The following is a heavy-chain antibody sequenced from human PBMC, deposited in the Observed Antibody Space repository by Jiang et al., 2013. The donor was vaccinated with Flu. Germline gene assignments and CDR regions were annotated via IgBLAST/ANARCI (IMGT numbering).Heavy chain of an antibody. V-gene: IGHV1-46*01. CDR2: INPSGGTT. D-gene: IGHD3-10*01. CDR3: ARGMVRGLSRGILDI. Sequence: CKASGYTFTTYYIYWVRQAPGQGLEWMGIINPSGGTTGYAQKFQGRVTMTRDTSTSTVYMELSSLTSEDTAVYYCARGMVRGLSRGILDIWGQGTMVTVSS. J-gene: IGHJ3*02. CDR1: GYTFTTYY.